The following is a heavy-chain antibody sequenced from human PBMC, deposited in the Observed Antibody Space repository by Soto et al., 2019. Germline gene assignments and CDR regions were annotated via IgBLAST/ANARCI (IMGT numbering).Heavy chain of an antibody. CDR2: ISWNSGSI. V-gene: IGHV3-9*01. Sequence: VQLVESGGGLVQPGRSLRLSCAASGFTFDDYAMHWVRQAPGKGLEWVSGISWNSGSIGYADSVKGRFTISRDNAKNSLYLQMNSLRAEDTALYYCAKGAILGYCSGGNCPLDYWGQGTLVTVSS. J-gene: IGHJ4*02. CDR1: GFTFDDYA. D-gene: IGHD2-15*01. CDR3: AKGAILGYCSGGNCPLDY.